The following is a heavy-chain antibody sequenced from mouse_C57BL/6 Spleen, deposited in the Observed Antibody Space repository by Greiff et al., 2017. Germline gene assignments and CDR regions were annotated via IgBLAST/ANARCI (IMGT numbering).Heavy chain of an antibody. CDR2: ISDGGSYT. V-gene: IGHV5-4*01. J-gene: IGHJ3*01. CDR1: GFTFSSYA. Sequence: EVMLVESGGGLVKPGGSLKLSCAASGFTFSSYAMSWVRQTPEKRLEWVATISDGGSYTYYPDNVKGRFTISRDNAKNNLYLQMSHLKSEDTAMYYCARDGYGSSLFAYWGQGTLVTVAA. CDR3: ARDGYGSSLFAY. D-gene: IGHD1-1*01.